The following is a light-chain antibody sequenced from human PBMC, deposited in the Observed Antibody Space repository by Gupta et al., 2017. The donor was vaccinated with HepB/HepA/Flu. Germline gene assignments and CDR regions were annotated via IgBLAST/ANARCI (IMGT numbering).Light chain of an antibody. CDR1: RGDVGAYNY. CDR2: DVN. CDR3: CSSAGSHYV. V-gene: IGLV2-11*01. Sequence: QSALTQPRSVSGSPGQSVTISCTGTRGDVGAYNYVSWYQQFPGQAPKLMIYDVNKRPSGVPDRFSASKSGNTASLTISGLQAEDEADYYRCSSAGSHYVFGTGTKVTVL. J-gene: IGLJ1*01.